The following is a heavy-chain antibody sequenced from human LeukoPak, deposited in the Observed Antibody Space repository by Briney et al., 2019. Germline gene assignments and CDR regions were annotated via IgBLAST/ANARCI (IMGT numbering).Heavy chain of an antibody. D-gene: IGHD2-15*01. J-gene: IGHJ2*01. Sequence: SETLSLTCAVYGGSFSAYYWSWIRQPAGKGLEWIGRIYSSGSTNYNPSLRSRVTLSLDMSKKQFSLNLSSVTAADSAVYYCVRGPTSVALRNWFFDVWGRGTLLTVSS. CDR1: GGSFSAYY. CDR3: VRGPTSVALRNWFFDV. CDR2: IYSSGST. V-gene: IGHV4-59*10.